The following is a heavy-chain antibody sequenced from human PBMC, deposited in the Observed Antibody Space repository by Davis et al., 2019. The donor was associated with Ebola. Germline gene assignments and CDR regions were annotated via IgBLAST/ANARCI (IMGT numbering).Heavy chain of an antibody. CDR3: ARDRGGIFRQQLDY. CDR1: GYTFTSYY. D-gene: IGHD6-13*01. V-gene: IGHV1-2*02. CDR2: INPNSGGT. J-gene: IGHJ4*02. Sequence: ASVKVSCKASGYTFTSYYMHWVRQAPGQGLEWMGWINPNSGGTNYAQKFQGRVTMTRDTSISTAYMELSRLRSDDTAVYYCARDRGGIFRQQLDYWGQGTLVTVSS.